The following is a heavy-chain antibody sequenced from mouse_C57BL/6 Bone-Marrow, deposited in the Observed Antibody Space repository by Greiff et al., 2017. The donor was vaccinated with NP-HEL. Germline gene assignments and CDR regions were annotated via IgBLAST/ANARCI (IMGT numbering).Heavy chain of an antibody. J-gene: IGHJ2*01. Sequence: VHVKQSGAELVRPGASVKLSCTASGFNIKDDYMHWVKQRPEQGLEWIGWIDPENGDTEYASKFQGKATITADTSSNTAYLQLSSLTSEDTAVYYCTTTHWVYFDYWGQGTTLTVSS. V-gene: IGHV14-4*01. CDR3: TTTHWVYFDY. CDR2: IDPENGDT. CDR1: GFNIKDDY. D-gene: IGHD4-1*01.